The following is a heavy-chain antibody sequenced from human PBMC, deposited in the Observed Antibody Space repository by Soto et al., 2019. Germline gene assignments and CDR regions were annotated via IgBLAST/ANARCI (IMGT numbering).Heavy chain of an antibody. CDR2: INHGGNS. J-gene: IGHJ6*02. CDR1: GGSFIDYY. CDR3: AGREFSTSSFYYYYYAMDV. Sequence: SETLSLTCAMYGGSFIDYYWSWVRQPPGKGLEWIGEINHGGNSNYNPSLKSRVTISVDTSNNQFSLKLTSVTAADTGVYYCAGREFSTSSFYYYYYAMDVWGQGTTVTVSS. D-gene: IGHD6-6*01. V-gene: IGHV4-34*01.